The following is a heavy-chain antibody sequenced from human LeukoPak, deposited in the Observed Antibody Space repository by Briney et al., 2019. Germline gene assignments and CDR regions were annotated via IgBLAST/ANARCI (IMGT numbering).Heavy chain of an antibody. V-gene: IGHV2-70*12. D-gene: IGHD6-19*01. CDR2: IDWDDDK. J-gene: IGHJ3*02. CDR3: AHVGGAGIPRDIAVAGTQDAFDI. Sequence: SGPTLVNPTQTLTLTCTFSGFSLSTSGMCVNWIRQSPGKALEWLARIDWDDDKYYSTALKTRLTISKDTSKNQVVLTMTNMDPVDTATYYCAHVGGAGIPRDIAVAGTQDAFDIWGQGTMVTVSS. CDR1: GFSLSTSGMC.